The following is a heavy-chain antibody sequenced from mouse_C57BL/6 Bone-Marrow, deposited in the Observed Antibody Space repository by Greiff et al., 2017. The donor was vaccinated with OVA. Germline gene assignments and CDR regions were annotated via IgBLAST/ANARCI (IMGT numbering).Heavy chain of an antibody. Sequence: MQLQQPGAELVKPGASVKLSCKASGYTFTSYWMQWVKQRPGQGLEWIGEIDPSDSYTNYNQKFKGKATLTVDTSSSTAYMQLSSLTSEDSAVYYCARLGWLLLWFAYWGQGTLVTVSA. J-gene: IGHJ3*01. CDR3: ARLGWLLLWFAY. V-gene: IGHV1-50*01. D-gene: IGHD2-3*01. CDR1: GYTFTSYW. CDR2: IDPSDSYT.